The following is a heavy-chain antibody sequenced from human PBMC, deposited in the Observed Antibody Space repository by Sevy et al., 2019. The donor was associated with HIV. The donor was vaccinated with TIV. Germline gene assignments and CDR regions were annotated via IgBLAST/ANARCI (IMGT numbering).Heavy chain of an antibody. V-gene: IGHV3-33*01. CDR2: IWYDGSNK. D-gene: IGHD4-17*01. J-gene: IGHJ6*02. Sequence: GGSLRLSCAASGFTFSSYGMHWVRQAPGKGLEWVAVIWYDGSNKYYADSVKGRFTISRDNSKNTLYLQMNSLRAEDTAVYYCARDMTTVTTHRLNYYYYGMDVWGQGTTVTVSS. CDR3: ARDMTTVTTHRLNYYYYGMDV. CDR1: GFTFSSYG.